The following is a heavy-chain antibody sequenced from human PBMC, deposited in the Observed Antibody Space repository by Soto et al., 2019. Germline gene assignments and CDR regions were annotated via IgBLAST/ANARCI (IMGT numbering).Heavy chain of an antibody. J-gene: IGHJ6*02. Sequence: GASVKVSCKASGGTLSSYAISWVRQAPGQGLEWMGGIIPMFGTPNYAQKFQGRVTITADESTSTGYMEVSSLRSEDTAVYYCARVLTTYYYDSSGSGGMDVWGQGTTVTVSS. D-gene: IGHD3-22*01. V-gene: IGHV1-69*13. CDR2: IIPMFGTP. CDR3: ARVLTTYYYDSSGSGGMDV. CDR1: GGTLSSYA.